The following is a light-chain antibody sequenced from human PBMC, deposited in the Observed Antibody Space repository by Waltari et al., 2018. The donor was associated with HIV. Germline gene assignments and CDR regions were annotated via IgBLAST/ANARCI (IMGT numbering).Light chain of an antibody. CDR1: QSVSRN. V-gene: IGKV3-15*01. J-gene: IGKJ1*01. CDR3: QQYNTWPET. Sequence: ELVMTQSPGTLSVSPGERATLSCKASQSVSRNVAWYQQKPGQVPTLLIYGASIRATGVPATFSGIGFGTEFTLTISSLQSEDFAVYFCQQYNTWPETFGQGTKVEIK. CDR2: GAS.